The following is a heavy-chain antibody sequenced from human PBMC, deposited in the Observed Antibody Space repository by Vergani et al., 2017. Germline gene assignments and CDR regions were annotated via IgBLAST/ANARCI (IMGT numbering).Heavy chain of an antibody. CDR1: GFTVSSNY. D-gene: IGHD2-2*01. CDR2: IYSGGST. J-gene: IGHJ4*02. Sequence: EVQLVESGGGLVQPGGSLRLSCAASGFTVSSNYMSWVRQAPGKGLEWVSVIYSGGSTYYADSVKGRFTISRDNSKNTLYLQMNSLRAEDTALYYCAKDISHSVYPLSFFDYWGQGTLVTVSS. CDR3: AKDISHSVYPLSFFDY. V-gene: IGHV3-66*01.